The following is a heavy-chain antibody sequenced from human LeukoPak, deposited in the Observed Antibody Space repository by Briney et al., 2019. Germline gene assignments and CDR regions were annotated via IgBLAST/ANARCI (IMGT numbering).Heavy chain of an antibody. CDR1: GFIFRKFG. D-gene: IGHD3-22*01. V-gene: IGHV3-30*02. Sequence: PGGSLKLSCAPSGFIFRKFGMHWVRQGPGKGLEWVSFIRYDDSGRDYADSVKGRFTISRDNSKNTIFLEMRNLRAEDTAVYYCAKNDISGTYVDYWGQGTPVTISS. CDR3: AKNDISGTYVDY. CDR2: IRYDDSGR. J-gene: IGHJ4*02.